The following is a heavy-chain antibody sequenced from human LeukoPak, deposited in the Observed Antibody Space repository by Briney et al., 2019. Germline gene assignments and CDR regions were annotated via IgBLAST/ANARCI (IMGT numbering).Heavy chain of an antibody. CDR2: ISSSSSYI. CDR1: GFTFSSYS. V-gene: IGHV3-21*06. Sequence: GGSLRLSCAASGFTFSSYSMNWVRQAPGKGLEWVSSISSSSSYIYYADSVKGRFTISRDNSKNTLYLQMNSLRTEDTAVYYCAKGRVGANGYYYYGMDVWAKGPRSPSP. D-gene: IGHD1-26*01. CDR3: AKGRVGANGYYYYGMDV. J-gene: IGHJ6*02.